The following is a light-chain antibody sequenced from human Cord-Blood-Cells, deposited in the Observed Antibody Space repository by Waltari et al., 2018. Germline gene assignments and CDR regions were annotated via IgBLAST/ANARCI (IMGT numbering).Light chain of an antibody. CDR1: QSVSSN. J-gene: IGKJ5*01. CDR2: GAS. CDR3: RQYNNWRIT. V-gene: IGKV3-15*01. Sequence: EIVMTQSPATLSVSPGERATFSCRARQSVSSNLAWYQQKPDQAPRLLIYGASTRATGIPAWFRGSGSGTDFTLTISILQSDDFAVYYCRQYNNWRITFCQGTRLDI.